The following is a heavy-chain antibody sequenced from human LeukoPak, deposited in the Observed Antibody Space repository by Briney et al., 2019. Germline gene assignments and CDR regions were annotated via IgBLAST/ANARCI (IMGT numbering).Heavy chain of an antibody. D-gene: IGHD3-10*01. Sequence: SETLSLTCTVSGGSISSSSYYWGWIRQPPGKGLEWIGSIYYSGSTYYNPSLKSRVTISVDTSKNQFSLRLSSLTAADTAVYYCKRSDALVRGGFDYWGQGTLVTVSS. CDR1: GGSISSSSYY. V-gene: IGHV4-39*01. CDR2: IYYSGST. J-gene: IGHJ4*02. CDR3: KRSDALVRGGFDY.